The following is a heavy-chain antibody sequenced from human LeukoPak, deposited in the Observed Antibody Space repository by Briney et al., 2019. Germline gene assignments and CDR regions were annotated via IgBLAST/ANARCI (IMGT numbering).Heavy chain of an antibody. J-gene: IGHJ4*02. CDR3: ARDSLGAGTVGATSGY. Sequence: SETLSLTCAVSGGSISSSSYYWGWIRQPPGKGLEWIGSIYYSGNTYYNPSLKSRLTISVDTSKNQFSLKLSSVTAADTAVYYCARDSLGAGTVGATSGYWGQGTLVTVST. D-gene: IGHD1-26*01. CDR1: GGSISSSSYY. CDR2: IYYSGNT. V-gene: IGHV4-39*02.